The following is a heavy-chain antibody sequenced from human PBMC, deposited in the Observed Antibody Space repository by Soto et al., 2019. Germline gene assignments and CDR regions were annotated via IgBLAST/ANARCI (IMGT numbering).Heavy chain of an antibody. D-gene: IGHD3-3*01. Sequence: GASVKVSCKASGFTFTSSAVQWVRQARGQRLEWIGWIVVGSGNTNYAQKFQERVTITRDMSTSTAYMELSSLRSEDTAVYYCAASPRVVIISPPAAWGQGTLVTVSS. CDR1: GFTFTSSA. J-gene: IGHJ5*02. V-gene: IGHV1-58*01. CDR3: AASPRVVIISPPAA. CDR2: IVVGSGNT.